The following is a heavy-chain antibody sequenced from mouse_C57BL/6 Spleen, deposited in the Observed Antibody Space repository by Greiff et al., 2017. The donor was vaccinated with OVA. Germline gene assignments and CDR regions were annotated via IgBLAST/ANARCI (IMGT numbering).Heavy chain of an antibody. Sequence: EVQLQQSGPELVKPGASVKISCKASGYTFTDYYMNWVKQSHGKSLEWIGDINPNNGGTSYNQKFKGKATLTVDKSSSTAYMELRSLTSEDSAVYYCARWESYYFDYWGQGTTLTVSS. CDR1: GYTFTDYY. CDR2: INPNNGGT. D-gene: IGHD4-1*01. V-gene: IGHV1-26*01. J-gene: IGHJ2*01. CDR3: ARWESYYFDY.